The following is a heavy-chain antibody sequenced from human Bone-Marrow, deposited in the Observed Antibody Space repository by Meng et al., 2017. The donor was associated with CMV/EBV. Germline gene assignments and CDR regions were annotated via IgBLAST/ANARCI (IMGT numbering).Heavy chain of an antibody. Sequence: ASVKVSCKASGYTLTGYYMHWVRQAPGQGLEWMGWINPNSGGTNYAQKFQGRVTMTRDTSIRTAYMELSRLRSDDTAVYYCARVRQIVVVPEYYFDYWGQGTLVTVSS. D-gene: IGHD2-2*01. CDR2: INPNSGGT. CDR3: ARVRQIVVVPEYYFDY. J-gene: IGHJ4*02. CDR1: GYTLTGYY. V-gene: IGHV1-2*02.